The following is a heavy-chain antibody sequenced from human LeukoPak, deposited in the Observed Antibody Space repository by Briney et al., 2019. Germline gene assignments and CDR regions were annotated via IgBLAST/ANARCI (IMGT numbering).Heavy chain of an antibody. Sequence: PSETLSLTCAVYGGSFSGYYWSWIRQPPGKGLEWIGSIYYSGSTYYNPSLKSRVTISVDTSKNQFSLKLSSVTAADTAVYYCARINYDFWSGYSYYYYYMDVWGKGTTVTVSS. V-gene: IGHV4-34*01. J-gene: IGHJ6*03. CDR1: GGSFSGYY. D-gene: IGHD3-3*01. CDR2: IYYSGST. CDR3: ARINYDFWSGYSYYYYYMDV.